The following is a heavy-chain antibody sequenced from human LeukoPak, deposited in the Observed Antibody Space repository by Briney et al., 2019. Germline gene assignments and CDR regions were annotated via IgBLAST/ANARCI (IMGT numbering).Heavy chain of an antibody. CDR3: ARDLGSGYFDY. D-gene: IGHD3-10*02. V-gene: IGHV4-30-4*01. J-gene: IGHJ4*02. CDR2: IYYSGST. Sequence: SQTLSLTCTVSGGSISSGDYYWIWIRQPPGKGLEWIGYIYYSGSTYYNPSLKSRVTISVYTSKNQFTLKLSSVTAADTAVYYCARDLGSGYFDYWGQGTLVTVSS. CDR1: GGSISSGDYY.